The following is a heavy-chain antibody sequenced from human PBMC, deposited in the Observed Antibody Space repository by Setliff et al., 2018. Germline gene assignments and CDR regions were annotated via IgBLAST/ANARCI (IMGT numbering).Heavy chain of an antibody. CDR3: ARQPSSGAYYNPRPYYFDY. J-gene: IGHJ4*02. D-gene: IGHD3-10*01. V-gene: IGHV4-59*08. CDR2: IYSSGST. Sequence: PSETLSLTCSVSGASISNYYWSWIRQPPGKGLEWIGYIYSSGSTNYNPSLKSRVAISRDTSTNQLSRELRSVTAADTAVYFCARQPSSGAYYNPRPYYFDYWGQGTLVTVSS. CDR1: GASISNYY.